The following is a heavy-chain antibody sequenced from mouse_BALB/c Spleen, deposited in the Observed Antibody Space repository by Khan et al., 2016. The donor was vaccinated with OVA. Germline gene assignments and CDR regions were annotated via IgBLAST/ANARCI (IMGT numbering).Heavy chain of an antibody. D-gene: IGHD2-1*01. V-gene: IGHV9-3-1*01. CDR1: GYTFTNYG. Sequence: QIQLVQSGPELKKPGETVKISCKASGYTFTNYGMNWVKQAPGKGLKWMGWINTYTGEPTYADDFKGRFAFSLETSASTAYLQINNPKHGDTATYFCARVGNYWFFDVWGPGTPVTVSS. CDR2: INTYTGEP. J-gene: IGHJ1*01. CDR3: ARVGNYWFFDV.